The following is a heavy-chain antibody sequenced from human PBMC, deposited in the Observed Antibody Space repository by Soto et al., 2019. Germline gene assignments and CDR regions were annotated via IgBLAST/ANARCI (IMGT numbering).Heavy chain of an antibody. CDR2: IYYSGST. CDR1: GGSISNGGYY. J-gene: IGHJ6*02. Sequence: QVQLQESGPGLVKPSETLSLTCTVSGGSISNGGYYWNWIRQHPGRGLEWIGYIYYSGSTKYNPSLKSRVTISKDTAKKQFSLKLTSVTAADTAVYHCARVDIFSLFYGMDVWGQGTTVTVSS. V-gene: IGHV4-31*03. CDR3: ARVDIFSLFYGMDV. D-gene: IGHD2-2*03.